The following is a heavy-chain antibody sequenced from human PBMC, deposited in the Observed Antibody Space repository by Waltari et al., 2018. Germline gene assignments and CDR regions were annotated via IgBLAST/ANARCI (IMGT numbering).Heavy chain of an antibody. CDR3: ASPEYYYGLGA. J-gene: IGHJ5*02. CDR1: GFTFSRYA. V-gene: IGHV3-30*04. CDR2: ISDDGSNK. D-gene: IGHD3-10*01. Sequence: QVQLVESGGGVVQPGRSLRLSCAAFGFTFSRYAMHWVRQAPGKGLGGVAIISDDGSNKYYAGAVKGRFTISRDKSKKTLYVQMNSLRAEDTAVYYCASPEYYYGLGAWGQGTLVTVSS.